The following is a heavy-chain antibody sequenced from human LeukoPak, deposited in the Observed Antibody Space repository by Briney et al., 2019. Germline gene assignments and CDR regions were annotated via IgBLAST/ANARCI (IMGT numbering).Heavy chain of an antibody. Sequence: ASVKVSCKASGYTFTSYGISWVRQAPGQGLEWMGWISAYNGNTNYAQKLQGRVTMTTDTSTSTAYMELRSLRSDDTAVYYCAALGAAAALDAFDIWGQGTMVTVSS. J-gene: IGHJ3*02. CDR1: GYTFTSYG. CDR3: AALGAAAALDAFDI. V-gene: IGHV1-18*01. D-gene: IGHD6-13*01. CDR2: ISAYNGNT.